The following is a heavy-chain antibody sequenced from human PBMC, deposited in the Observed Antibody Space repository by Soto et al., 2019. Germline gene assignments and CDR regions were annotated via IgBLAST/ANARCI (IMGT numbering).Heavy chain of an antibody. CDR2: ISGSGGST. D-gene: IGHD1-26*01. V-gene: IGHV3-23*01. Sequence: EVQLLESGGGLVQPGGSLRLSCAASGFTFSSYAMSWVRQAPGKGLEWVSAISGSGGSTYYADSVKGRFTISRDNSKNTLDLQMNSLRDEDTAVDYCAKEGKRWELLLGPHTGKYFDYWGQGTLVTVSS. J-gene: IGHJ4*02. CDR3: AKEGKRWELLLGPHTGKYFDY. CDR1: GFTFSSYA.